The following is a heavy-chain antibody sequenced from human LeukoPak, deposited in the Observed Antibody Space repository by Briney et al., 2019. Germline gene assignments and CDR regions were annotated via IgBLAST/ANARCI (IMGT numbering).Heavy chain of an antibody. CDR3: ASDYSGYDLGY. CDR2: INHSGST. Sequence: PSETLSLTCAVYGGSFSGYYWSWIRQPPGKGLEWIGEINHSGSTNYNPSLKSRVTISVDTSKNQLSLKLSSVTAADTAVYYCASDYSGYDLGYWGQGTLVTVSS. V-gene: IGHV4-34*01. D-gene: IGHD5-12*01. J-gene: IGHJ4*02. CDR1: GGSFSGYY.